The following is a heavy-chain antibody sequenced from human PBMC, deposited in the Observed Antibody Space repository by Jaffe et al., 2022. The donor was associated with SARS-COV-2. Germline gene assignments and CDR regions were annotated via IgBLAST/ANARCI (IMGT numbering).Heavy chain of an antibody. V-gene: IGHV3-43*02. CDR1: GFTFDDYA. D-gene: IGHD5-18*01. Sequence: EVQLVESGGGVVQPGGSLRLSCAASGFTFDDYAMHWVRQAPGKGLEWVSLISGDGGSTYYADSVKGRFTISRDNSKNSLYLQMNSLRTEDTALYYCAKDTTPGYSYGYGKHTYYYYGMDVWGQGTTVTVSS. CDR3: AKDTTPGYSYGYGKHTYYYYGMDV. CDR2: ISGDGGST. J-gene: IGHJ6*02.